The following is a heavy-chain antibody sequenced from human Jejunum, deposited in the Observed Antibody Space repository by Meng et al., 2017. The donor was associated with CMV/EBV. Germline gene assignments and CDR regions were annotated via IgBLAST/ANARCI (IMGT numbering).Heavy chain of an antibody. CDR1: GYAFTNYG. CDR2: ISAYNGNT. J-gene: IGHJ4*02. Sequence: QVQMGQSGSECKKPGASVKVSCKASGYAFTNYGISWVRQAHGQGLEWMGWISAYNGNTNYAQKLQGRVTMTTDTSTSTAYMEVRSLRSDDTAVYYCARDYYYDRSYYFDYWGQGTLVTVSS. V-gene: IGHV1-18*01. CDR3: ARDYYYDRSYYFDY. D-gene: IGHD3-22*01.